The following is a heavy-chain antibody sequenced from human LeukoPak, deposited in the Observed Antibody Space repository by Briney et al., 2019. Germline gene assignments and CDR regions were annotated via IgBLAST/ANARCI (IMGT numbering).Heavy chain of an antibody. J-gene: IGHJ6*02. V-gene: IGHV1-69*13. D-gene: IGHD3-3*01. CDR2: FIPISGRA. CDR3: ASAQGFTIFGVVQEYDYYGMDV. CDR1: GASFSIYA. Sequence: GASVKLCCKASGASFSIYAFSLVRQGPAPGLELMGGFIPISGRANYAQKFQGRVTITADESTSTAYMELSRLRSEDTAVYYCASAQGFTIFGVVQEYDYYGMDVWGQGTTVTVSS.